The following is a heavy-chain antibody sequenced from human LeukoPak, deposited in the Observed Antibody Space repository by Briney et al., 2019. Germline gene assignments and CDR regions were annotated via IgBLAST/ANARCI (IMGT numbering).Heavy chain of an antibody. Sequence: SETLSLTCAVYGGSFSGYYWSWIRQPPGKGLEWIGEINHSGSTNYNPSLKGRVTISVDTSKNQFSLKLSSVTAADTAVYYCARVRPYSSHRTKYYMDVWGKGTTVTVSS. CDR2: INHSGST. J-gene: IGHJ6*03. CDR3: ARVRPYSSHRTKYYMDV. CDR1: GGSFSGYY. V-gene: IGHV4-34*01. D-gene: IGHD6-13*01.